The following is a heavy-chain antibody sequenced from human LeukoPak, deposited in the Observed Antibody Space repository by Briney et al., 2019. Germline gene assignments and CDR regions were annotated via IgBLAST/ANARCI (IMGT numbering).Heavy chain of an antibody. CDR2: IWYDGSNK. CDR1: GFTFSSYG. J-gene: IGHJ4*02. Sequence: PGRSLRLSCAASGFTFSSYGMHWVRQAPGKGLEWVAVIWYDGSNKYYADSVKGRFTISRDNSKNTLYLQMNSLRAEDTAVYYCARDQGSSSGWYGGYWGQGTLVTVSS. CDR3: ARDQGSSSGWYGGY. V-gene: IGHV3-33*01. D-gene: IGHD6-19*01.